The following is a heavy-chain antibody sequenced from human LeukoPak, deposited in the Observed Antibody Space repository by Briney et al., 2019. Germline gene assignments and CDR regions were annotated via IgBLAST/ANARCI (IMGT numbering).Heavy chain of an antibody. D-gene: IGHD5-18*01. Sequence: SETLSLTCTVSGGSISSYYWSWIRQPPGKGLEWIGCIYYSGSTNYNPSLKSRVTISVDTSKNQFSLKLSSVTAADTAVYYCARRGAMADIYYYYGMDVWGQGTTVTVSS. CDR3: ARRGAMADIYYYYGMDV. CDR1: GGSISSYY. J-gene: IGHJ6*02. V-gene: IGHV4-59*08. CDR2: IYYSGST.